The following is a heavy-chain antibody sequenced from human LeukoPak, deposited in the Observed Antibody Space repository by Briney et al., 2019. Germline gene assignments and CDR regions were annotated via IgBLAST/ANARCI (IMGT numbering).Heavy chain of an antibody. D-gene: IGHD6-13*01. J-gene: IGHJ4*02. CDR1: GFTFTTYA. CDR3: ARDLMGIAYRGAFYY. V-gene: IGHV3-23*01. Sequence: PGGSLRLSCAASGFTFTTYAMSWVRQAPGKGLEWVSSITGSGSSTYYADSVRGRFTISRDSSKYTLYLQMNSLRAEDTAVYYCARDLMGIAYRGAFYYWGQGTLVTVSS. CDR2: ITGSGSST.